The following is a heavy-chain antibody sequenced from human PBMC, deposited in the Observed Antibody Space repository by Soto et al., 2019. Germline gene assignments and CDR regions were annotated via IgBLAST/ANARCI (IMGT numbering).Heavy chain of an antibody. D-gene: IGHD4-4*01. J-gene: IGHJ4*02. CDR3: AKEMSTDITTSFGH. CDR2: ISSDVNSD. Sequence: QVQLVESGGGAVQPGTSLRLSCVASGFNFRTYAMHWVRQAPGKGLEWMEVISSDVNSDWYADSMKGRFTISRANCKDTLYFQMNSLGLEDTAVYYCAKEMSTDITTSFGHWGQGTLVTFSS. CDR1: GFNFRTYA. V-gene: IGHV3-30*18.